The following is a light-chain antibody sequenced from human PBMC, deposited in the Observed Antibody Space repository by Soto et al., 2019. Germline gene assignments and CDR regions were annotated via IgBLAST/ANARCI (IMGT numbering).Light chain of an antibody. CDR1: QDIRIA. CDR3: LQRSNLPWA. Sequence: QLTQSPSSLSASVGDRVTITCRASQDIRIALDWFQQKPGKAPRRLIYASSSLQSGVPSRFSGSGSGTEFTLTISSLQPEDFATYFCLQRSNLPWAFGQGTKVDIK. V-gene: IGKV1-17*01. J-gene: IGKJ1*01. CDR2: ASS.